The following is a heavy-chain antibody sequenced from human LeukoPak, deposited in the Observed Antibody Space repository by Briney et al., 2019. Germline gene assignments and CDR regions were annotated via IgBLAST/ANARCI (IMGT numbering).Heavy chain of an antibody. CDR3: ARDLFSYYDSSGYYGAHAFDI. D-gene: IGHD3-22*01. J-gene: IGHJ3*02. V-gene: IGHV3-21*01. CDR2: ISSSSSYI. Sequence: PGGSLRLSCAASGFTFSSYSMNWVRQAPGKGLEWVSSISSSSSYIYYADSVKGRFTISRDNAKNSLYLQMNSLRAEDTAVYYCARDLFSYYDSSGYYGAHAFDIWGQGTMVTVSS. CDR1: GFTFSSYS.